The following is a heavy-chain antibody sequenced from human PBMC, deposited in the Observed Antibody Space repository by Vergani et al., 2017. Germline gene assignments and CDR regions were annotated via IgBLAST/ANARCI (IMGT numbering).Heavy chain of an antibody. CDR3: ASGKYYSDSTSHFRGRYFDV. D-gene: IGHD3-16*01. V-gene: IGHV4-38-2*01. Sequence: QVQLVESGGGLVKPGGSLRLSCAASGFTFSDYYMSWIRQAPGKGLEWIGSIYNSGNGDSSSSLKSRVTISADTSKNQFSLRLTSVTAADTAVYYCASGKYYSDSTSHFRGRYFDVCGRGTLVTVPS. CDR2: IYNSGNG. CDR1: GFTFSDYY. J-gene: IGHJ2*01.